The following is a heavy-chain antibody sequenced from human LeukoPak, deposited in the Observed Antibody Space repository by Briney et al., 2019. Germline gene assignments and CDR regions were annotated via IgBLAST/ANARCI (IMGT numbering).Heavy chain of an antibody. CDR2: ISSNGGST. V-gene: IGHV3-64*01. CDR3: ARAVSSSWYVKYFQH. CDR1: GFTFSSYA. J-gene: IGHJ1*01. Sequence: GGSLRLSCAASGFTFSSYAMHWVRQSPGKGLEYVSAISSNGGSTYYANSVKGRFTISRDNSKNTLYLQMGSLRAEDMAVYYCARAVSSSWYVKYFQHWGQGTLVTVSS. D-gene: IGHD6-13*01.